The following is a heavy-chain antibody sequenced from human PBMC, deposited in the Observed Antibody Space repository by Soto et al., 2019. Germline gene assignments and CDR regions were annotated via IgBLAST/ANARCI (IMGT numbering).Heavy chain of an antibody. CDR2: IIPIFGTA. CDR3: ARGAVRLAGTYYFDY. V-gene: IGHV1-69*13. D-gene: IGHD6-19*01. CDR1: GGTFSSYA. Sequence: GASVKVSCKASGGTFSSYAISWVRQAPGQGLEWMGGIIPIFGTANYAQKFQGRVTITADESTSTAYMELSSLRSEDTAVYYCARGAVRLAGTYYFDYWGQGTLVTVSS. J-gene: IGHJ4*02.